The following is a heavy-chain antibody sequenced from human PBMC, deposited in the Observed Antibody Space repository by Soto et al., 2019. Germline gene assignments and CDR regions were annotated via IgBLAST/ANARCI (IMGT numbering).Heavy chain of an antibody. CDR3: AKLYYYDSSGYYYEEDY. D-gene: IGHD3-22*01. J-gene: IGHJ4*02. V-gene: IGHV3-23*01. CDR2: ISGSGGST. Sequence: EVQLLESGGGLVQPGGSLRLSCAASGFTFSSYAMSWVRQAPGKGLEWVSAISGSGGSTYYADSVKGRFTISRDNSKNTLYLQMNSLRAEDTAVYYCAKLYYYDSSGYYYEEDYWGQGTLVTVSS. CDR1: GFTFSSYA.